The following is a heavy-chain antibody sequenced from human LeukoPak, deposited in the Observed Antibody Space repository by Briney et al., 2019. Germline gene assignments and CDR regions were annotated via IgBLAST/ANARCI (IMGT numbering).Heavy chain of an antibody. D-gene: IGHD4-11*01. J-gene: IGHJ4*02. Sequence: GGSLRLSCAASGSTFSNYAMTWVRQAPGKGLEWVSGVNSDGGSTYYADSVRGRFTISRDNSKNTLYLQMNSLRAEDTAVYYCAKGISNPDYWGQGTLVTVSS. CDR2: VNSDGGST. CDR1: GSTFSNYA. V-gene: IGHV3-23*01. CDR3: AKGISNPDY.